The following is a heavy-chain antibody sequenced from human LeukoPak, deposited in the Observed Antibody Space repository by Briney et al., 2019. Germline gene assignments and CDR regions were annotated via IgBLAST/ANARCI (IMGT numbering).Heavy chain of an antibody. CDR3: ARDLYLSGYSSSLGLWYFDL. J-gene: IGHJ2*01. V-gene: IGHV4-59*01. D-gene: IGHD6-13*01. CDR2: IYYSGST. Sequence: SETLSLTCNVSGGSMSNIYYWSWIRQPPGKGLEWIGYIYYSGSTNYNPSLKSRVTISVDTSKNQFPLKLSSVTAADTAVYYCARDLYLSGYSSSLGLWYFDLWGRGTLVTVSS. CDR1: GGSMSNIYY.